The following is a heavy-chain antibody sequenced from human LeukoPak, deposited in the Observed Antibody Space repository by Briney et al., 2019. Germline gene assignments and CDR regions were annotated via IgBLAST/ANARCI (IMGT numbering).Heavy chain of an antibody. CDR2: ISYDGSSK. J-gene: IGHJ4*02. D-gene: IGHD2-2*01. Sequence: HTGGSLRLSCAVSGFTFSAYAMRWVRQAPGKGLEWVAAISYDGSSKYYADSVKGRFAISRDNSGNTLYLQMNSLRAEDTAVYYCARDLLRRSVVPAATAYWGQGTLDTVSS. CDR1: GFTFSAYA. V-gene: IGHV3-30*01. CDR3: ARDLLRRSVVPAATAY.